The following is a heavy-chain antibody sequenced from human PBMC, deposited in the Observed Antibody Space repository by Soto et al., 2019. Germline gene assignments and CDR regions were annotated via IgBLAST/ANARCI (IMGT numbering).Heavy chain of an antibody. J-gene: IGHJ5*02. D-gene: IGHD3-22*01. V-gene: IGHV4-59*01. Sequence: SETLSLTCAVYGGSFSGYYWSWIRQPPGKGLEWIGYIYYSGSTNYNPSLKSRVTISVDTSKNQFSLKLSSVTAADTAVYYCARDLEDYYDSSGYYLKARWFDPWGQGTLVTVSS. CDR2: IYYSGST. CDR1: GGSFSGYY. CDR3: ARDLEDYYDSSGYYLKARWFDP.